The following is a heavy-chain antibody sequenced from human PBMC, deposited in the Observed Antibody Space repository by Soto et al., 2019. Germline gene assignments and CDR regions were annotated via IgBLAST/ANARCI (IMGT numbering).Heavy chain of an antibody. CDR2: IIPIFGTA. Sequence: QVQLVQSGAEVKKPGSSVKVSCKASGGTFSSYAISWVRQAPGQGLEWMGGIIPIFGTANYAQKFQGRVTITADESTSTTYMELSSLISEDKAVYYCAKDPRIQLWLHGFYSYYSDGMDVWGQGTTVTVSS. D-gene: IGHD5-18*01. J-gene: IGHJ6*02. CDR3: AKDPRIQLWLHGFYSYYSDGMDV. V-gene: IGHV1-69*01. CDR1: GGTFSSYA.